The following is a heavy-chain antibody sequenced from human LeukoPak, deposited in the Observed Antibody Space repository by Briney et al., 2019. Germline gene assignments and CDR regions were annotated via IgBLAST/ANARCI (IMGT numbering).Heavy chain of an antibody. J-gene: IGHJ4*02. Sequence: SETLSLTCAVYGRSFSGYYWSWIRQPPGKGLEWIGEINHSGSTNYNPSLKSRVTISVDTSKNQFSLKLSSVTAADTAVYYCARGRSKWLVREARPFDYWGQGTLVTVSS. CDR3: ARGRSKWLVREARPFDY. V-gene: IGHV4-34*01. CDR2: INHSGST. D-gene: IGHD6-19*01. CDR1: GRSFSGYY.